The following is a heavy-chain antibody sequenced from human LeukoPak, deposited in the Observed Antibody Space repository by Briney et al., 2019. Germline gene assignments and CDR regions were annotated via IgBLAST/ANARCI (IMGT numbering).Heavy chain of an antibody. J-gene: IGHJ5*02. D-gene: IGHD3/OR15-3a*01. V-gene: IGHV1-18*01. CDR3: ARDRKGLGNWFDP. Sequence: GASVKVSCKASGYTFTSYGISWVRQAPGQGLEWMGWISAYNGNTNYAQKLQGRVTMTTDTSTSTAYMELSRLRSDDTAVYYCARDRKGLGNWFDPWGQGTLVTVSS. CDR1: GYTFTSYG. CDR2: ISAYNGNT.